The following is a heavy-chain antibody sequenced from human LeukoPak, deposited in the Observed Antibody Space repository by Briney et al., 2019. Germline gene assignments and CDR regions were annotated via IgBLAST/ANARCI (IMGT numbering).Heavy chain of an antibody. CDR3: ARDLRWSHYWYFDL. CDR2: ISSGSDSI. CDR1: GFTFSTYG. D-gene: IGHD2-15*01. Sequence: GGSLRLSCAASGFTFSTYGINWVRQAPGKGLEWVSYISSGSDSIHYADSLKGRFTVSRDNAKNSLYLQMHSLRAEDTAVYYCARDLRWSHYWYFDLWGRGTLVTVSS. V-gene: IGHV3-48*01. J-gene: IGHJ2*01.